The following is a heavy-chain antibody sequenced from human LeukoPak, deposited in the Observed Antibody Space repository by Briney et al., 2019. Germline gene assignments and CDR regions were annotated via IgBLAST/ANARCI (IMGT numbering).Heavy chain of an antibody. CDR1: GGTFSSYA. D-gene: IGHD1-26*01. Sequence: ASVKVSCKASGGTFSSYAISWVRQAPGQGLEWTGGIIPIFGTANYAQKFQGRFTITADKSTSTAYMELSSLRSEDTAVYYCARGSIIVGATTHFDYWGQGTLVTVSS. V-gene: IGHV1-69*06. CDR3: ARGSIIVGATTHFDY. J-gene: IGHJ4*02. CDR2: IIPIFGTA.